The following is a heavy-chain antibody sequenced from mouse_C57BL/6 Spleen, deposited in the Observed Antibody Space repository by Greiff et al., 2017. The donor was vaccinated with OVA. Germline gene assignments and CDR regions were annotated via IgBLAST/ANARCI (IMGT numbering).Heavy chain of an antibody. J-gene: IGHJ4*01. CDR3: ARHSNSYYYAMDY. D-gene: IGHD2-5*01. V-gene: IGHV5-17*01. Sequence: EVHLVESGGGLVKPGGSLKLSCEASGFTFSDYGMHWVRQAPEQGLEWVAYISRGSSTIYYAETVKGRFTISRDNAKNTLFLQMTSLRSEDTAMYYCARHSNSYYYAMDYWGQGTSVTVSA. CDR2: ISRGSSTI. CDR1: GFTFSDYG.